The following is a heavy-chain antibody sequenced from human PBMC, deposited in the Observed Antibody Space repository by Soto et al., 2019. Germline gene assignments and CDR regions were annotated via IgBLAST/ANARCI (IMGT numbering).Heavy chain of an antibody. CDR2: ISGSGGST. D-gene: IGHD3-10*01. CDR3: AKEWFGEASYYYGMDV. CDR1: GFTFSSYA. Sequence: EVQLLESGGGLVQPGGSLRLSCAASGFTFSSYAMSWVRQAPGKGLEWVSVISGSGGSTYYADSVKGRFTISRDNSKNTLYLQMNSLRAEDTAVYYCAKEWFGEASYYYGMDVWGQGTTVTVSS. J-gene: IGHJ6*02. V-gene: IGHV3-23*01.